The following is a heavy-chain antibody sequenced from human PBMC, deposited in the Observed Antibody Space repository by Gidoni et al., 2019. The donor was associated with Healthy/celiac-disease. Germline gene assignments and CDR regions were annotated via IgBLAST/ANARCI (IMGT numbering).Heavy chain of an antibody. CDR1: GFTFGYFA. Sequence: EVQLVESGGGLVQPGRYLRLACTASGFTFGYFAMSWFRQAPGKGMEWVGFIRSKAYGGTTEYAASVKGRFTISRDDSKSIAYLQMNSLKTEDTAVYYCTRGRMGRENYWGQGTLVTVSS. D-gene: IGHD3-16*01. V-gene: IGHV3-49*03. J-gene: IGHJ4*02. CDR2: IRSKAYGGTT. CDR3: TRGRMGRENY.